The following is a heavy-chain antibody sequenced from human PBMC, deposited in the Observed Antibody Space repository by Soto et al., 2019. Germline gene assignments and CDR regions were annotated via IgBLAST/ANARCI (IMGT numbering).Heavy chain of an antibody. CDR2: IYHSGST. CDR3: ARVILSAVARGGHGWFDP. Sequence: QVQLQESGPGLVKPSGTLSLTCAVSGGSISSSNWWSWVRQPPGKGLEWIGEIYHSGSTNYNPSLKIRVTIPVDKSKNQFSLKLSSVTAADTAVYYCARVILSAVARGGHGWFDPWGQGTLVTVSS. V-gene: IGHV4-4*02. CDR1: GGSISSSNW. D-gene: IGHD6-13*01. J-gene: IGHJ5*02.